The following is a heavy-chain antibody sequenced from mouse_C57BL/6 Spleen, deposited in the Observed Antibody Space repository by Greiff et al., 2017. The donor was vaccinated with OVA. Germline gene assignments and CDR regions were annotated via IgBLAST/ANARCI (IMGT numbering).Heavy chain of an antibody. CDR2: ISYDGSN. Sequence: EVKLVESEPGLVKPSQSLSLTCSVTGYSITSGYYWNWIRQFPGNKLQWMGYISYDGSNNYNPSLKNRISITRDPAKNQFLLKLNSVTTEDTATYYCARDYYGSFYAMDYWGQGTSVTVSS. CDR3: ARDYYGSFYAMDY. CDR1: GYSITSGYY. D-gene: IGHD1-1*01. V-gene: IGHV3-6*01. J-gene: IGHJ4*01.